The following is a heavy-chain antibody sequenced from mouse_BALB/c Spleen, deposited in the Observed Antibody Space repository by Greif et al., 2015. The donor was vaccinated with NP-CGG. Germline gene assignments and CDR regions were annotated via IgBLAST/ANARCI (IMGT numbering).Heavy chain of an antibody. J-gene: IGHJ4*01. CDR2: INPSNGGT. Sequence: QVQLQQSGAELVKPGASVKLSCKASGYTFTSYYMYWVKQRPGQGLEWIGEINPSNGGTNFNEKFESKATLTVDKSSSTAYMQLSSLTSEDSAVYYCTRSGFYAMDYWGQGTSVTVSS. V-gene: IGHV1S81*02. D-gene: IGHD3-1*01. CDR1: GYTFTSYY. CDR3: TRSGFYAMDY.